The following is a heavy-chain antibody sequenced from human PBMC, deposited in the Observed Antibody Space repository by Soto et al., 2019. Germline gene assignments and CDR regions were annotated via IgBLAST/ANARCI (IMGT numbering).Heavy chain of an antibody. V-gene: IGHV1-69*01. CDR1: GGTLSNYA. CDR2: TIPLLYTP. Sequence: QVQLVQSGAEVKNPGSSVKVSCRASGGTLSNYALNWVRQAPGQGLQWMGGTIPLLYTPTSARQFQDRVTIFADESTNTAFMDLSGLRSDDTAVDYCAIGHSYGQFDLWGQGTLVTVSS. J-gene: IGHJ4*02. CDR3: AIGHSYGQFDL. D-gene: IGHD5-18*01.